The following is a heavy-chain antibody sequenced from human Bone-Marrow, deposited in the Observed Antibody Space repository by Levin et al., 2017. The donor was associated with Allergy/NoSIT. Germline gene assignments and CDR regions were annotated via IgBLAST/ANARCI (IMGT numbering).Heavy chain of an antibody. CDR2: IYYSGSA. D-gene: IGHD6-13*01. V-gene: IGHV4-59*08. CDR1: GGFVTNYY. Sequence: PSETLSLTCSVSGGFVTNYYFSWVRQPPGAGLEWIGYIYYSGSANYNPSLESRVSMSADTSKNEISLKLRSLTAADTATYYCVRHTSGWYDILDDWGQGTLVTVSS. J-gene: IGHJ1*01. CDR3: VRHTSGWYDILDD.